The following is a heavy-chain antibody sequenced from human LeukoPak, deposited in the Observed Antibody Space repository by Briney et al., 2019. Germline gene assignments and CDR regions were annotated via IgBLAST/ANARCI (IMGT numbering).Heavy chain of an antibody. D-gene: IGHD6-13*01. J-gene: IGHJ4*02. CDR3: VREPAGYSSTWPYDY. CDR1: GYSFSKFG. V-gene: IGHV1-18*01. Sequence: ASVKVSCKTSGYSFSKFGISWVRQAPGQGLEWMGWISAQNGDTYYAQQDQGRVTMTTDTSTGTAYMELKSLTSGDTAVYYCVREPAGYSSTWPYDYWGQGTLVTVSS. CDR2: ISAQNGDT.